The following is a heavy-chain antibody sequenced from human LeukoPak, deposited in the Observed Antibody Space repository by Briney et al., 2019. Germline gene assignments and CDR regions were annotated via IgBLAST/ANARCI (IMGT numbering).Heavy chain of an antibody. D-gene: IGHD3-10*01. CDR2: INSNGDT. CDR1: GGSISSYH. V-gene: IGHV4-4*07. J-gene: IGHJ5*01. CDR3: ARDRGLDGSDQLDS. Sequence: SSETLSLTCTVSGGSISSYHWIWIRQPAGKGLEWIGRINSNGDTVYNPSLKSRATMSLDMTNNQFSLKLGSVTAADTAVYYCARDRGLDGSDQLDSWGPGTLVTVSS.